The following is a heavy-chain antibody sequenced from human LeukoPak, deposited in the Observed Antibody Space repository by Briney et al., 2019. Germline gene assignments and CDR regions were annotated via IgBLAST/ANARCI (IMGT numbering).Heavy chain of an antibody. CDR3: AKDLSGHWCIDY. CDR1: RFTISKYW. D-gene: IGHD4/OR15-4a*01. J-gene: IGHJ4*02. CDR2: IHPDGSIT. V-gene: IGHV3-74*03. Sequence: PGGSLRLSCVGSRFTISKYWMHWVRQAPGTGLVWVSRIHPDGSITTYADSVKGRFTISRDKSKNTLFLQMNSLRADDTAVYFCAKDLSGHWCIDYWGQGTLVTVSS.